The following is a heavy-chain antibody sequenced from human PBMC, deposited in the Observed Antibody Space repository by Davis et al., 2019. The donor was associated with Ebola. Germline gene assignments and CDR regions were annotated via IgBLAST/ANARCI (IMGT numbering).Heavy chain of an antibody. J-gene: IGHJ4*02. CDR3: ARGPYYYDSSGYYCEFDY. CDR2: ISAYNGNT. CDR1: GYTFTSYG. Sequence: ASVKVSCKASGYTFTSYGISWVRQAPGQGLEWMGWISAYNGNTNYAQKLQGRVTMTTDTSTSTAYMELRSLRSDDTAVYYCARGPYYYDSSGYYCEFDYWGQGTLVTVSS. D-gene: IGHD3-22*01. V-gene: IGHV1-18*01.